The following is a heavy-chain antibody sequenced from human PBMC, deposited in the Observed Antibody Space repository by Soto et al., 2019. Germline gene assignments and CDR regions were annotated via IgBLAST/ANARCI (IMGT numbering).Heavy chain of an antibody. CDR2: IIPMFGTA. V-gene: IGHV1-69*12. J-gene: IGHJ6*02. CDR3: ARHSSSTNYYYYGMDV. CDR1: GGTFSSYA. D-gene: IGHD6-6*01. Sequence: QVQLMQSGAEVKKPGSSVKVSCKASGGTFSSYAISWVRQAPGQGLEWMGGIIPMFGTADYAQRFQGRVTITADESTSPAYMELSSLRSEDTAVYYCARHSSSTNYYYYGMDVWGQGTTVTVSS.